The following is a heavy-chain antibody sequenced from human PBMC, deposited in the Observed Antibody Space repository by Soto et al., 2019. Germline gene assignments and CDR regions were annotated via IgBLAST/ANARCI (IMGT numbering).Heavy chain of an antibody. V-gene: IGHV3-7*01. CDR1: GFTFSSYW. D-gene: IGHD6-19*01. J-gene: IGHJ4*02. CDR2: IKQDGSEK. Sequence: GGSLRLSCAASGFTFSSYWMSWVRQAPGKGLEWVANIKQDGSEKYYVDSVKGRFTISRDNAKNSLYLQMNSLRAEDTAVYYCARDEKAPKYSSGWPSGYWGQGTLVTVSS. CDR3: ARDEKAPKYSSGWPSGY.